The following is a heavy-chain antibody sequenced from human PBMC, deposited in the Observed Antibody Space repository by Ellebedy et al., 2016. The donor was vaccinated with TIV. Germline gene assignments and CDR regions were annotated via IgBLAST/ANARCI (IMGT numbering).Heavy chain of an antibody. CDR1: GFTFRSYA. Sequence: GESLKISCAASGFTFRSYAMSWVRQAPGKGLESVSTISNTGSRTYYADSVAGRFIISRDNSKQTLYLQMNSLRAEDTAVYYCAKGRGGGTDSSAPRYYFDYWGLGTLVTVSS. J-gene: IGHJ4*02. D-gene: IGHD3-22*01. CDR3: AKGRGGGTDSSAPRYYFDY. V-gene: IGHV3-23*01. CDR2: ISNTGSRT.